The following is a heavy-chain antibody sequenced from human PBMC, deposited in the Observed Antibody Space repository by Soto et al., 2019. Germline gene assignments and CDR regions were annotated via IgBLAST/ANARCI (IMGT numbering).Heavy chain of an antibody. Sequence: GGSLRLSCAASGFTFSSYWMHWVRQAPGKGLVWVSRINSDGSSTSYADSVKGRFTISRDNAKNTLYLQMNSLRAEDTAVYYCARSVDAYYYGMDVWGQGTTVTVSS. CDR3: ARSVDAYYYGMDV. J-gene: IGHJ6*02. CDR2: INSDGSST. V-gene: IGHV3-74*01. CDR1: GFTFSSYW.